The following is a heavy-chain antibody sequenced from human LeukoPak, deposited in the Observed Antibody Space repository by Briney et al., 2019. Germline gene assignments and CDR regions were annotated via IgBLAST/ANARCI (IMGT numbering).Heavy chain of an antibody. V-gene: IGHV7-4-1*02. CDR2: INTNTGNP. Sequence: ASVKVSCKASGYTFTSYAMNWVRQAPGQGLEWMEWINTNTGNPTYAQGFTGRFVFSLDTSVSTAYLQISSLKAEDTAVYYCAREVGKYCSSTSCYGHFDYMDVWGKGTTVTVSS. J-gene: IGHJ6*03. CDR3: AREVGKYCSSTSCYGHFDYMDV. CDR1: GYTFTSYA. D-gene: IGHD2-2*01.